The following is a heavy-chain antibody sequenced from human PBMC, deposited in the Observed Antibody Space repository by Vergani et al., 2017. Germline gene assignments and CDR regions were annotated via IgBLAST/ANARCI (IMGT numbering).Heavy chain of an antibody. V-gene: IGHV4-61*02. CDR3: ARGSCLGGSCYKALFDY. J-gene: IGHJ4*02. CDR1: GGSINSHNYY. Sequence: QVQLQESGPGLVKPSQTLSLTCTVSGGSINSHNYYWSWIRQPAGKGLEWIGRIHTSGSTNHNPSLKSRVTMSEDTSKNQFSLNLTSVTAAATAVYFCARGSCLGGSCYKALFDYWGQGILVTVSS. CDR2: IHTSGST. D-gene: IGHD2-15*01.